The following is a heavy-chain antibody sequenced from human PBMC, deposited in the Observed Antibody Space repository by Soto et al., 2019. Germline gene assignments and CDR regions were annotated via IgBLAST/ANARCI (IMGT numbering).Heavy chain of an antibody. CDR3: ASQDRTYYDILTGYSY. J-gene: IGHJ4*02. Sequence: QLQLQESGPGLVKPSETLSLTCTVSGGSISSSSYYWGWIRQPPGKGLEWIGSIYYSGSTYYNPSLKSRVTISVDTSKNQFSLKLSSVTAADTAVYYCASQDRTYYDILTGYSYWGQGTLVTVSS. CDR2: IYYSGST. CDR1: GGSISSSSYY. D-gene: IGHD3-9*01. V-gene: IGHV4-39*01.